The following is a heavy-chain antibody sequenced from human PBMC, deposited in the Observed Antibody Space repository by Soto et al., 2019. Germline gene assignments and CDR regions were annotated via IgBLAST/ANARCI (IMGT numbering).Heavy chain of an antibody. CDR3: AKDYYDSSGYVNWFDP. J-gene: IGHJ5*02. CDR1: GFTFSTYA. CDR2: ISGSGGRT. V-gene: IGHV3-23*01. D-gene: IGHD3-22*01. Sequence: GGSLRLSCAASGFTFSTYAMTWVRQAPGKGLEWVSSISGSGGRTYYADSVKGRFTISRDNSKNSLYLQMNSLRAEDTAVYYCAKDYYDSSGYVNWFDPWGQGTLVTVSS.